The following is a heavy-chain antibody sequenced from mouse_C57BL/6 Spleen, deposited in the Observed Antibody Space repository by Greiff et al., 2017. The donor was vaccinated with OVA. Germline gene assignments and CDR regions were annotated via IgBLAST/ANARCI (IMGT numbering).Heavy chain of an antibody. J-gene: IGHJ4*01. Sequence: VKLMESGPGLVQPSQSLSITCTVSGFSLTSYGVHWVRQSPGKGLEWLGVIWSGGSTDYNAAFISRLSISKDNSKSQVFFKMNSLQADDTAIYYCARRGSSYERGAMDYWGQGTSVTVSS. CDR3: ARRGSSYERGAMDY. D-gene: IGHD1-1*01. CDR2: IWSGGST. CDR1: GFSLTSYG. V-gene: IGHV2-2*01.